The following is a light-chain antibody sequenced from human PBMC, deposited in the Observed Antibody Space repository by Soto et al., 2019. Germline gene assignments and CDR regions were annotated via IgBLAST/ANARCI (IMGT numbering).Light chain of an antibody. CDR2: DVS. Sequence: QSALTQPASVSGSPGQSITISCTGTSTDVGGYNFVSWYQHHPGKAPKLMIYDVSNRPSGVSYRFSGSKSGNTASLTISGLLPEDDAAYYCSSYNSTRTTVVFGGGTKVTVL. J-gene: IGLJ2*01. CDR1: STDVGGYNF. V-gene: IGLV2-14*03. CDR3: SSYNSTRTTVV.